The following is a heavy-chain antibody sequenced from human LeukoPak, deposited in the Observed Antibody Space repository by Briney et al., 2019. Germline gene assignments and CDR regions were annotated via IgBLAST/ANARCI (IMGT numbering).Heavy chain of an antibody. Sequence: GGSLRLSCAVSGFTFSTYGMSWVRQTPGKGLEWVSTISARGDTTDYADSVKGRFTISTDNSQNTLYLQMSSLRADETAVYYCAKVGEYYGAGASFDYWGQGTLVTVSS. CDR2: ISARGDTT. CDR3: AKVGEYYGAGASFDY. J-gene: IGHJ4*02. D-gene: IGHD3-10*01. V-gene: IGHV3-23*01. CDR1: GFTFSTYG.